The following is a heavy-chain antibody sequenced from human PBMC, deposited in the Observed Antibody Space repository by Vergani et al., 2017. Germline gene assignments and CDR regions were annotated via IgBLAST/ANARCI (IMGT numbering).Heavy chain of an antibody. CDR1: GGTFSSYA. Sequence: QVQLVQSGAEVKKPGSSVKVSCKASGGTFSSYAISWVRQAPGQGLEWMGRIIPILGIANYAQKFQGRVTITADKSTSTAYMELSSLRSEATAVYYCASDYYDSSGYRYWGQGTLVTVSS. CDR2: IIPILGIA. J-gene: IGHJ4*02. CDR3: ASDYYDSSGYRY. V-gene: IGHV1-69*04. D-gene: IGHD3-22*01.